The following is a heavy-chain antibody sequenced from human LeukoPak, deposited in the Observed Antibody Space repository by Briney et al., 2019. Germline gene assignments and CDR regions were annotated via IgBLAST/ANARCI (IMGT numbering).Heavy chain of an antibody. Sequence: ASVKVSCKTSGYTFISFGITWVRQAPGQGLEWMGWISAYNGNTNYVEKLRGRVTMTTDRSTATAYMELRSPTSDDTAMYYCARDPFYDTVGGSYRPLDYWGQGTPITVSS. CDR1: GYTFISFG. CDR3: ARDPFYDTVGGSYRPLDY. V-gene: IGHV1-18*01. CDR2: ISAYNGNT. J-gene: IGHJ4*02. D-gene: IGHD3-16*02.